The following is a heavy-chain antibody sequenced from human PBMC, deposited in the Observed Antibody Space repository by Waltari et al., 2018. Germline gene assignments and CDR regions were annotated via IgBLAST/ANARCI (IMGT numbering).Heavy chain of an antibody. CDR1: GFTFSSYS. CDR3: ARGGGSRDYDY. V-gene: IGHV3-21*01. CDR2: ISSSSSYI. Sequence: EVQLVESGGGLVKPGGSLRLSCAASGFTFSSYSMNWVRQAPGKGLEWVSSISSSSSYIYYADSVKGRVTISRDNAKNSLYLQMNSLRAEDTAVYYCARGGGSRDYDYWGQGTLVTVSS. D-gene: IGHD1-26*01. J-gene: IGHJ4*02.